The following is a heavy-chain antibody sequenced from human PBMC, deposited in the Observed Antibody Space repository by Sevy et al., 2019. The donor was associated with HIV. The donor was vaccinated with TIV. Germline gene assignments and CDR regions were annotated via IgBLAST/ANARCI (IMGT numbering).Heavy chain of an antibody. J-gene: IGHJ4*02. CDR2: INPKSGVT. V-gene: IGHV1-2*02. D-gene: IGHD3-16*01. CDR1: GYTFTDYY. Sequence: ASVKVSCKASGYTFTDYYLHWLRQAPGQGLEWVGYINPKSGVTNYLRKFRGRVTVTEDTSLGTVNMEVRSLRSDDTARYSCAGARVMFDSWGQGTLVTVSS. CDR3: AGARVMFDS.